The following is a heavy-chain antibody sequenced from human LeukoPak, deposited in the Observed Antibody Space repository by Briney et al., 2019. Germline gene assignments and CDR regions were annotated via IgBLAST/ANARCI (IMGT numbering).Heavy chain of an antibody. CDR3: ATYDSWSGYNIAY. CDR2: INRDGSEK. Sequence: GGSLRLSCVVSGFTLSSRWMMWVRQAPGEGLEWMTNINRDGSEKNYVDSVKGRFTITRDNAENSLYLQMNSLKVEDTAIYYCATYDSWSGYNIAYWGQGTLVTVSS. V-gene: IGHV3-7*03. J-gene: IGHJ4*02. CDR1: GFTLSSRW. D-gene: IGHD3-3*01.